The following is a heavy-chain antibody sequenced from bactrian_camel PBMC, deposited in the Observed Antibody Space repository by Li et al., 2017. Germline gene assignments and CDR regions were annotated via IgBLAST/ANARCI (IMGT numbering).Heavy chain of an antibody. D-gene: IGHD4*01. J-gene: IGHJ6*01. CDR1: GFTFSSYC. CDR2: IDADGTT. CDR3: AAARFTVACRASMEAVAFGY. V-gene: IGHV3S26*01. Sequence: VQLVESGGGLVQPGGSLRLSCAASGFTFSSYCMGWFRQAPGSEREGVAAIDADGTTSYADSVKGRFTISKDNAKNTLYLQMNRLKPEDTAMYYCAAARFTVACRASMEAVAFGYWGQGTQVTVS.